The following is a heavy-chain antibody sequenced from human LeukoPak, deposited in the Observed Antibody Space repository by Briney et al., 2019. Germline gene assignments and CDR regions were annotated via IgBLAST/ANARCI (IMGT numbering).Heavy chain of an antibody. CDR3: ARTAYSDYSLGF. V-gene: IGHV3-74*01. D-gene: IGHD5-12*01. CDR1: GFTLSNFC. Sequence: ARSLTLSCAASGFTLSNFCMRWDRQAPGKVLVWVSRISSDGSSTSYADSVKGRFPISRDNAKNTLYLQMNSLRAEDTAVYYCARTAYSDYSLGFWGQGTLVTVSS. J-gene: IGHJ4*02. CDR2: ISSDGSST.